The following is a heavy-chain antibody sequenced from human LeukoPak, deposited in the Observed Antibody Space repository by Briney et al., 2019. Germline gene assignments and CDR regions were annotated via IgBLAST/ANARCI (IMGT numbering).Heavy chain of an antibody. CDR2: INHRGST. CDR3: ARGGRDTSALYNPLRFDY. CDR1: GESFSGYY. J-gene: IGHJ4*02. D-gene: IGHD1-1*01. Sequence: SETLSLTCAVYGESFSGYYWSWIRQPPGKGLEWIGEINHRGSTNYNPSLKSRVTISVDTSKNQFSLKLTSVTAADTAVYYCARGGRDTSALYNPLRFDYWGQGTLVTVSS. V-gene: IGHV4-34*01.